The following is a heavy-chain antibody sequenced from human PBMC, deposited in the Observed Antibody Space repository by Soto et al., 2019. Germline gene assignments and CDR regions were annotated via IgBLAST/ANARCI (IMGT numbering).Heavy chain of an antibody. Sequence: QITLKESGPALVKPTQTLTLTCTFSGFSLSTSGVGVGWIRQPPGKALEWLALIYWDDDKRYSPSLKSRLTIPKDTSKNQVVLTMTYMDPVDTATYYCAYRLPRLYYFDYWGQGTLVTVSS. V-gene: IGHV2-5*02. CDR2: IYWDDDK. CDR1: GFSLSTSGVG. CDR3: AYRLPRLYYFDY. J-gene: IGHJ4*02.